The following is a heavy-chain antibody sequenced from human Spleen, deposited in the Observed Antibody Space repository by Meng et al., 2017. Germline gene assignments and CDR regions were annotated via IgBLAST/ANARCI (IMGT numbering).Heavy chain of an antibody. CDR1: GFTFGDYE. Sequence: GESLKISCVGSGFTFGDYEMNWVRQAPGKGLEWVSYINRNGRTIYYADSVKGRFTISRDNAGNSLFLQMHGLRAEDTAVYFCARDFQTAWEMPSFFDYWGRGTVVTGSS. V-gene: IGHV3-48*03. CDR3: ARDFQTAWEMPSFFDY. CDR2: INRNGRTI. D-gene: IGHD1-26*01. J-gene: IGHJ4*02.